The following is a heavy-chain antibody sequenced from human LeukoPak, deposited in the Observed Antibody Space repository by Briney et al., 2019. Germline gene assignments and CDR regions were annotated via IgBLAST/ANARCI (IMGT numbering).Heavy chain of an antibody. V-gene: IGHV3-15*01. CDR3: TTERNWELLRPYGMDI. CDR2: IRTKTEGETT. J-gene: IGHJ6*02. CDR1: GFNFNYVW. Sequence: GGSLRLSCAASGFNFNYVWMNWVRQAPGKGLEWVGRIRTKTEGETTDYVAPVKGRFTISRDDSKTTLWLQMNSLKTEDSAVYYCTTERNWELLRPYGMDIWGQGTTVTVSS. D-gene: IGHD1-26*01.